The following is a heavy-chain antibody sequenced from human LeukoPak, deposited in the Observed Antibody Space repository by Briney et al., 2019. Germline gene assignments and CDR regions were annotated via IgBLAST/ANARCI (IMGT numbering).Heavy chain of an antibody. CDR2: IYTSGST. Sequence: SQTLSLTCTVSGGSISSYYWSWIRQPAGKGLEWIGRIYTSGSTNYNPSLKSRVTMSVDTSKNQFSLKLSSVTAADTAVYYCAREVYYYDSSGYFDWGQGTLVTVSS. V-gene: IGHV4-4*07. D-gene: IGHD3-22*01. CDR1: GGSISSYY. J-gene: IGHJ4*02. CDR3: AREVYYYDSSGYFD.